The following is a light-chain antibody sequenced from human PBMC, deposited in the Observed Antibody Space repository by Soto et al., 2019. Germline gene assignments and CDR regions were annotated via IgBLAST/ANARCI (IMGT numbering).Light chain of an antibody. CDR1: SSDVGRYKL. CDR3: SSYTTSSTLI. V-gene: IGLV2-14*03. Sequence: QSAQTQPASVSRSPGQSITISCTGTSSDVGRYKLVSWYQQHPGKAPKLMIYDVTNRPSGVSNRFSGSKSGNTASLTISGLQAEDESGYYCSSYTTSSTLIFGGGTKLTFL. CDR2: DVT. J-gene: IGLJ2*01.